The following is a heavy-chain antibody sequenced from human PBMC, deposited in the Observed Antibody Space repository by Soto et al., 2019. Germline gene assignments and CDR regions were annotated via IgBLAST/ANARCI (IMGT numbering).Heavy chain of an antibody. J-gene: IGHJ4*02. CDR3: ARLPTY. Sequence: SETLSLTCTVSGGSISSHYWSWIRQPPGKGLEWIGYIYDSGSPSYNPSLKSRVTISVDTSKNQFSLKLSSATAADTAVYYCARLPTYWGQGTLVTVS. CDR2: IYDSGSP. CDR1: GGSISSHY. V-gene: IGHV4-59*08.